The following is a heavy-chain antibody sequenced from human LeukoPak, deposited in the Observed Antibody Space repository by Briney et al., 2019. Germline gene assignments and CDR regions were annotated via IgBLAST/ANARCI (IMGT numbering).Heavy chain of an antibody. D-gene: IGHD4-17*01. V-gene: IGHV3-74*01. J-gene: IGHJ5*02. CDR1: GFTFSGSW. CDR2: IISDGSST. CDR3: ARSLRGDYSDLS. Sequence: GDSLRLSCAASGFTFSGSWMHWVRQAPGKGLVWVSRIISDGSSTNYADSVKGRFTISRDNAKNTLYLQMNSLRVEDTAVYYCARSLRGDYSDLSWGQGTLVTVSS.